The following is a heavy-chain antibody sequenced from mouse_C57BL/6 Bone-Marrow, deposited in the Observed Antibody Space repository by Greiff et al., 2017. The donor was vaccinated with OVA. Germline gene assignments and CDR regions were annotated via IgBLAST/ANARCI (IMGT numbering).Heavy chain of an antibody. J-gene: IGHJ2*01. CDR1: GFTFSDYG. CDR3: ARSDYDYFDY. Sequence: DVKLVESGGGLVKPGGSLTLSCAASGFTFSDYGMHWVRQAPEKGLEWVAYISSGSSTIYYADTVKGRFTISRDNAKNTLFLQMTSLRSEDTAMYYCARSDYDYFDYWGQGTTLTVSS. D-gene: IGHD2-4*01. V-gene: IGHV5-17*01. CDR2: ISSGSSTI.